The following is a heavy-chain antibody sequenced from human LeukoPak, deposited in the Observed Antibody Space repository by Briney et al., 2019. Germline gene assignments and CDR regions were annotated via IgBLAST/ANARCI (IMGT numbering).Heavy chain of an antibody. D-gene: IGHD1/OR15-1a*01. CDR2: IYGYNTT. CDR1: GFTVRSNY. J-gene: IGHJ4*02. CDR3: ARTTDGTTSGTGFDY. Sequence: GGSLRLSCAASGFTVRSNYMSWVRQAPGKGLEWVSVIYGYNTTYYADSVTGRFTISRDNSKSTLCLQMNSLRAEDTAVYYCARTTDGTTSGTGFDYWGQGTLVTVSS. V-gene: IGHV3-53*01.